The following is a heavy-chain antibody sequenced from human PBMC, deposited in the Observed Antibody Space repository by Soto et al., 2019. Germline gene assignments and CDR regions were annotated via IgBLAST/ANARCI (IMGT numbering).Heavy chain of an antibody. CDR2: IYWNDDK. J-gene: IGHJ4*02. D-gene: IGHD6-25*01. Sequence: QITLKESGPTLVKPTQTLTLTCSFSGFSLRTSGVSVGWIRQPPGKALEWLAFIYWNDDKRYSPSLQSRLTITKDTSKKDVVLTMTTMDPLDTGTYSCAYRVGSRGSFDYWGQGTLVTVSS. CDR1: GFSLRTSGVS. CDR3: AYRVGSRGSFDY. V-gene: IGHV2-5*01.